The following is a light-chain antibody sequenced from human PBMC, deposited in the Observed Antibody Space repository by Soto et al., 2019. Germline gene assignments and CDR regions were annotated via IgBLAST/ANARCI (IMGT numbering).Light chain of an antibody. J-gene: IGLJ1*01. CDR1: SSDVGAYSY. V-gene: IGLV2-14*01. Sequence: QSVLTQPASVSGSPGQSITISCTGTSSDVGAYSYVSWYQQHPGKAPKLIIYDVSDRPSGISIRFSGSKSDNTASLTISGLQAEDEAEYYCSSYTSSRTYVFGTGTKVTVL. CDR3: SSYTSSRTYV. CDR2: DVS.